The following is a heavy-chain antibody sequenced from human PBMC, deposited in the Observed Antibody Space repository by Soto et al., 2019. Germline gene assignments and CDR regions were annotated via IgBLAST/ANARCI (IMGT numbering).Heavy chain of an antibody. CDR3: ASGLAAALYYFDY. J-gene: IGHJ4*02. V-gene: IGHV4-4*02. CDR1: GGSISSSNW. Sequence: PSETLSLTCAVSGGSISSSNWWSWVRQPPGKGLEWIGEIYHSGSTNYNPSLKSRVTISVDKSKNQFSLKLSSVTAADTAVYYCASGLAAALYYFDYWGQGTLVTVSS. D-gene: IGHD6-13*01. CDR2: IYHSGST.